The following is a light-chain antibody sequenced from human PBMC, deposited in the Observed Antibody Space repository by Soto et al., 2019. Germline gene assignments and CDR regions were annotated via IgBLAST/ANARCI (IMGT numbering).Light chain of an antibody. V-gene: IGLV2-14*01. J-gene: IGLJ3*02. CDR3: SSYTSSSTLV. CDR1: SSDVGGYNY. Sequence: QSALTQPASVSGSPGQSIIISCTGTSSDVGGYNYVSWYQQHPGKVPKLMIYEVNNRPSGVSNRFSGSKSGNTASLTISGLQAEDEADYYCSSYTSSSTLVFGGGTKLPVL. CDR2: EVN.